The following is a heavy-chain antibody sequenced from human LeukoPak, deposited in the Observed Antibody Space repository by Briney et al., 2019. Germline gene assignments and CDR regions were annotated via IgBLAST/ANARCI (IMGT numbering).Heavy chain of an antibody. Sequence: SETLSLTCTVSGGSISSSSYYWGWIRQPPGKGLEWIGSIHYSGSTNYNPSPKSRVTISVDTSKNQFSLKLSSVTAADTAVYYCARGYCSGSSCYSYYYYNYMDVWGKGTTVTVSS. CDR3: ARGYCSGSSCYSYYYYNYMDV. V-gene: IGHV4-39*07. CDR2: IHYSGST. CDR1: GGSISSSSYY. J-gene: IGHJ6*03. D-gene: IGHD2-15*01.